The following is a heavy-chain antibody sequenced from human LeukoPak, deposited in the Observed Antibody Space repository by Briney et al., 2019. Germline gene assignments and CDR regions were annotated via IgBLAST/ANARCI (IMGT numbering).Heavy chain of an antibody. J-gene: IGHJ6*02. D-gene: IGHD3-10*01. V-gene: IGHV4-38-2*02. CDR3: ARFLEPFDYGSGSYPYGMDV. Sequence: SETLSLTCTVSGYSISNGYYWGWIRQPPGKGLEWIGSIYHSGSIYYNPSLKSRVTISVDKSKNQFSLKLSSVTAADTAVYYCARFLEPFDYGSGSYPYGMDVWGQGTTVTVSS. CDR2: IYHSGSI. CDR1: GYSISNGYY.